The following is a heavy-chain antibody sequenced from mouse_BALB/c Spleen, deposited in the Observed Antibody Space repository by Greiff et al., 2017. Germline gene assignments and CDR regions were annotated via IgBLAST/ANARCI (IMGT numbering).Heavy chain of an antibody. CDR1: GFTFSDYG. D-gene: IGHD2-4*01. J-gene: IGHJ4*01. Sequence: EVKLMESGGGLVQPGGSRKLSCAASGFTFSDYGMAWVRQAPGKGPEWVAFISNLAYSIYYADTVTGRFTISRENAKNTLYLEMSSLRSEDTAMYYCARDGGLRRGYYAMDYWGQGTSVTVSS. V-gene: IGHV5-15*02. CDR2: ISNLAYSI. CDR3: ARDGGLRRGYYAMDY.